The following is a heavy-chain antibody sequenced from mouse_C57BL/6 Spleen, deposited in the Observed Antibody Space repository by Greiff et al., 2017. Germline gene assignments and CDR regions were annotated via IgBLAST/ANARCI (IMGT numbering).Heavy chain of an antibody. Sequence: VQLQQSGPELVKPGASVKISCKASGYTFTDYYMNWVKQSHGKSLEWIGDINPNNGGTSYNQKFKGKATLTVDKYSSTAYMELRSLTSEDSAVYYCARGGCGNYSYWYFDVWGTGTTVTVSS. CDR3: ARGGCGNYSYWYFDV. D-gene: IGHD2-1*01. CDR1: GYTFTDYY. CDR2: INPNNGGT. V-gene: IGHV1-26*01. J-gene: IGHJ1*03.